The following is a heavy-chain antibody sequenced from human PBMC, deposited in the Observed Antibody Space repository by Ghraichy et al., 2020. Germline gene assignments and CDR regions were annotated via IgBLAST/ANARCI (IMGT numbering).Heavy chain of an antibody. V-gene: IGHV3-21*06. CDR3: ARDDSAWSYYMDV. Sequence: GALNISCAASGFTFSSYSMNWVRQAPGKGLEWVSSISSSEVYIYYADSVKGRFTISRDNAKNSLYLQMNGLRAEDTAVYYCARDDSAWSYYMDVWGKGTTVTVSS. CDR2: ISSSEVYI. D-gene: IGHD3-3*01. CDR1: GFTFSSYS. J-gene: IGHJ6*03.